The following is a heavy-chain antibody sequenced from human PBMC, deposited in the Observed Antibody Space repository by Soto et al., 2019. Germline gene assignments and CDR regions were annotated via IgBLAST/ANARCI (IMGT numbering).Heavy chain of an antibody. CDR2: INPSDGGT. V-gene: IGHV1-46*03. CDR3: ARGGERLVVVTALGYLQH. CDR1: RYPIIPYY. J-gene: IGHJ1*01. Sequence: GAAENVYCKASRYPIIPYYMHWLRQATGQGIEWMGIINPSDGGTSFAQRFLGRVTMTTDTSTSTVYMELSSLRSEDTAVYYCARGGERLVVVTALGYLQHWGQGTLVTVSS. D-gene: IGHD2-21*02.